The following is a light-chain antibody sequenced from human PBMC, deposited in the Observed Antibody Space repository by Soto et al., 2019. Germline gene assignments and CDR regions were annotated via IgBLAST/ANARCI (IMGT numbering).Light chain of an antibody. CDR2: GNS. CDR1: SSNIGAGYD. V-gene: IGLV1-40*01. J-gene: IGLJ3*02. CDR3: QSYDSSLSGPNWV. Sequence: QSVLTQPPSVSGGPGQRVTISCTGSSSNIGAGYDVHWYQQLPGTAPKLLIYGNSNRPSGVPDRFSGSKSGTSASLAITGLQAEDEADYYCQSYDSSLSGPNWVFGGGTKLTVL.